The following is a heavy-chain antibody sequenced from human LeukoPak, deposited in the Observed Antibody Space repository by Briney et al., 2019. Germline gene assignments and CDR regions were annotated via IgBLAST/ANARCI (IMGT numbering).Heavy chain of an antibody. J-gene: IGHJ4*02. CDR3: ARLAIVEPFDY. CDR1: GGSISTSGSY. CDR2: ISYSGTT. V-gene: IGHV4-39*01. D-gene: IGHD2-21*01. Sequence: PSETLSLTCSVSGGSISTSGSYWGWLRQPPGKGLGYIGAISYSGTTYYNPSLKSRVTMSADTSKNQFSLNLNSVTAADAAVYYCARLAIVEPFDYWGQGTRVTVSS.